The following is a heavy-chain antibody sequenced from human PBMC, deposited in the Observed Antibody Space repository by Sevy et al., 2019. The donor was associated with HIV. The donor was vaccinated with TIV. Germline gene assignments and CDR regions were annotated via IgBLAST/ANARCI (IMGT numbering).Heavy chain of an antibody. V-gene: IGHV4-59*13. CDR3: ARAYSSGREGPGWFDP. D-gene: IGHD3-22*01. CDR1: GDSISGYY. CDR2: MHYSGST. Sequence: SETLSLTCAVSGDSISGYYWGWNRRPPGKGLEWIAYMHYSGSTNFNPSLKSRVTISVDTSKNQFSLKLSSVTAADTVVYYCARAYSSGREGPGWFDPWGQGTLVTVSS. J-gene: IGHJ5*02.